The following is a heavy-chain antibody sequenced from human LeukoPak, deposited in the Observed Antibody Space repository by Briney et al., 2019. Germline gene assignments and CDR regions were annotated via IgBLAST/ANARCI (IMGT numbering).Heavy chain of an antibody. CDR1: GSSFTNYW. Sequence: GESLKISCKGSGSSFTNYWIGWVRQMPGKGLEWMGIIYPGDSDTRYSPSFQGQVTISADKSISTAYLQWSSLEASDTAMYYCARRYFWSGYYIFDYWGQGTLVTVSS. CDR3: ARRYFWSGYYIFDY. J-gene: IGHJ4*02. V-gene: IGHV5-51*01. CDR2: IYPGDSDT. D-gene: IGHD3-3*01.